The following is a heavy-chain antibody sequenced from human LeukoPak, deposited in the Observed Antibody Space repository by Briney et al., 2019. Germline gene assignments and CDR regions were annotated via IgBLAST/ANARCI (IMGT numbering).Heavy chain of an antibody. CDR1: GYTFTGYY. Sequence: RASVKVSCKASGYTFTGYYMHWVRQAPGQGLEWMGWINPNSGGTNYAQKFQGWVTMTRDTSISTAYMELSRLRSDDTAVYYCARSASGYGSGIGWFDPWGQGTLVTVSS. CDR2: INPNSGGT. D-gene: IGHD3-10*01. J-gene: IGHJ5*02. V-gene: IGHV1-2*04. CDR3: ARSASGYGSGIGWFDP.